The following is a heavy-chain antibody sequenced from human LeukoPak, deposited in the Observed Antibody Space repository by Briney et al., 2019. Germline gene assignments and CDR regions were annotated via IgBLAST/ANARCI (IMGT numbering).Heavy chain of an antibody. CDR2: IYYSGST. CDR3: ASPVGGTEEAFDY. J-gene: IGHJ4*02. D-gene: IGHD6-19*01. CDR1: GGSISSSSYY. Sequence: KPSETLSLTCTVSGGSISSSSYYWGWIRQPPGKGLEWNGSIYYSGSTYYNPSLKSRVTISVDTSKNQFSLKLSSVTAADTAVYYCASPVGGTEEAFDYWGQGTLVTVSS. V-gene: IGHV4-39*01.